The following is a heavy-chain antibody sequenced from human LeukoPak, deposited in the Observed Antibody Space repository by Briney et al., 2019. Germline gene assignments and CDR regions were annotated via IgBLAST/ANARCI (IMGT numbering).Heavy chain of an antibody. CDR3: ATSPVVPAAIRCPDY. Sequence: ASVKVSCKASGYTFTGYYMHWVRQAPGQGLERMGWINPNSGGTNYAQKFQGRVTMTRDTSISTAYMELSRLRSDDTAVYYCATSPVVPAAIRCPDYWGQGTLVTVSS. CDR2: INPNSGGT. D-gene: IGHD2-2*01. CDR1: GYTFTGYY. J-gene: IGHJ4*02. V-gene: IGHV1-2*02.